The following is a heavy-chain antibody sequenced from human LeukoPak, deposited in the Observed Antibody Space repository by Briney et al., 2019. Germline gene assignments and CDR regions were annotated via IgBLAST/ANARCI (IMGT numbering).Heavy chain of an antibody. CDR2: ISYDASNK. V-gene: IGHV3-30*18. CDR3: AKDQGYGYVAIWIDY. Sequence: PGRSLRLSCAASGFTFSGYGMHWVRQAPGKGLEWVAVISYDASNKRYADSVKGRFTISRDNSKNTLYLQMNSLRAEDTAVYYCAKDQGYGYVAIWIDYWGQGTLVTVSS. J-gene: IGHJ4*02. CDR1: GFTFSGYG. D-gene: IGHD5-18*01.